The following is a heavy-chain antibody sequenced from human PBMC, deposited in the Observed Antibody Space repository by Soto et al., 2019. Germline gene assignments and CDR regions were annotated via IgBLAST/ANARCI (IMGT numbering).Heavy chain of an antibody. J-gene: IGHJ4*02. Sequence: SVKVSCKASGGTFSSYAISWVRQAPGQGLEWMGGIIPIFGTANYAQKFQGRVTITADKSTSTAYMELSSLRSEDTAVYYCARDVDSGSYYPYYFDYWGQGTLVTVSS. V-gene: IGHV1-69*06. CDR2: IIPIFGTA. CDR1: GGTFSSYA. CDR3: ARDVDSGSYYPYYFDY. D-gene: IGHD1-26*01.